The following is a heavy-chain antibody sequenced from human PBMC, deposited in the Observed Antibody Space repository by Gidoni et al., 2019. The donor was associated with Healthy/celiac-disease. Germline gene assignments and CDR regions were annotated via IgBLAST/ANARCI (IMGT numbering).Heavy chain of an antibody. CDR1: GFTFSGSA. Sequence: EVQLVESGGGLVQPGGSLKLSCAASGFTFSGSAMHWVRQASGKGLEGVGRIRSKANSYATAYAASVKGRFTISRDDSKNTSYLQMNSLKTEDTAVYYCTSPDYDSDVWGKGTTVTVSS. D-gene: IGHD3-3*01. CDR3: TSPDYDSDV. CDR2: IRSKANSYAT. J-gene: IGHJ6*04. V-gene: IGHV3-73*01.